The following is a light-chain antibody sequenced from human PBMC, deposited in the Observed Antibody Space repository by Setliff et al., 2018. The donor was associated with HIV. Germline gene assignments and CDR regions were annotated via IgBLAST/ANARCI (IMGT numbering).Light chain of an antibody. V-gene: IGLV2-14*03. J-gene: IGLJ1*01. CDR2: DVS. Sequence: QSAVTQPPSASGTPGQRVTISCSGSSSDVGGYNYVSWYQQHPGKAPKFMIYDVSNRPSGVSNRFSGSKSGNTASLTISGLQAEDEADYYCSSYTSSSTFYVFGTGTKVTVL. CDR3: SSYTSSSTFYV. CDR1: SSDVGGYNY.